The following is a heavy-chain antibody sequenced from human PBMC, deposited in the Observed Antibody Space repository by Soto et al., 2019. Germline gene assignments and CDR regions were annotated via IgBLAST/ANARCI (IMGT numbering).Heavy chain of an antibody. CDR3: VKDGGYCSSSTCYAPRNHYFES. CDR2: IKFDGSEK. J-gene: IGHJ4*02. D-gene: IGHD2-2*01. V-gene: IGHV3-7*03. CDR1: GFTFSDYW. Sequence: GGSLRLSCEASGFTFSDYWMSWVRQAPGKGPEWVANIKFDGSEKQYVDSVRGRFTISRDNSRSSLSLQMNSLRAGDTAVYYCVKDGGYCSSSTCYAPRNHYFESSGQGTLVTLSS.